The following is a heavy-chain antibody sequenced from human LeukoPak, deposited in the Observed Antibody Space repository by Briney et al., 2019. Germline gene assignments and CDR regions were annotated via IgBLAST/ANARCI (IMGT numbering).Heavy chain of an antibody. D-gene: IGHD3-10*01. CDR3: AIDVGGSGSWYYFDY. V-gene: IGHV3-9*01. Sequence: GRSLRLSCAASGFTFDDYAMHWVRQAPGKGLEWVSGISWNSGSIGYADSVKGRFTISRDNAKNSLYLQMNSLRAEDTALYYCAIDVGGSGSWYYFDYWGQGTLVTVSS. CDR1: GFTFDDYA. CDR2: ISWNSGSI. J-gene: IGHJ4*02.